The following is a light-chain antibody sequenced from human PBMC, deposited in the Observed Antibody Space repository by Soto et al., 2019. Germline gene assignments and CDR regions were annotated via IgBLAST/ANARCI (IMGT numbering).Light chain of an antibody. J-gene: IGLJ1*01. CDR1: SSDVGAYNF. Sequence: QSALTQPRSVSGSPGQSVTISCTGTSSDVGAYNFVSWYQQHPGEAPKLMIYDVNRRPSGVPNRFSASKSGNTASLTISGLQTEDETDYYCFSYAGHYRFVFGTGTKLTVL. V-gene: IGLV2-11*01. CDR3: FSYAGHYRFV. CDR2: DVN.